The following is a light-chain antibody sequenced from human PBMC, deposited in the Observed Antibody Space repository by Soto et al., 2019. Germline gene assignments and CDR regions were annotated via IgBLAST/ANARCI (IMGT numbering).Light chain of an antibody. CDR1: QTLSISY. V-gene: IGKV3-20*01. Sequence: IVLPQSPGSLSLSPGKRATLSCRASQTLSISYFPWYQHKPGQAPIHLIFGASSRDTGIPDRFSRSGSGTDFTLTVSRLEPEDFALSYCHQYGSSSYHLGQGTRLGIK. CDR2: GAS. J-gene: IGKJ5*01. CDR3: HQYGSSSYH.